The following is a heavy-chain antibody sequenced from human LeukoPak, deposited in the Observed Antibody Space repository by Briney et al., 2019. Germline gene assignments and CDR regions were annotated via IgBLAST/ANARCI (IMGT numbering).Heavy chain of an antibody. CDR3: ARDTSSGKYYYYYGMDV. J-gene: IGHJ6*02. D-gene: IGHD6-19*01. V-gene: IGHV7-4-1*02. Sequence: ASVKVSCKASGYTFTSYAMNWVRQAPGQGLEWMGWINTNTGNPTYAQGFTGRFVFSLDTSVSTAYLQISSLKAEDTAVYYCARDTSSGKYYYYYGMDVWGQGTTVTVSS. CDR1: GYTFTSYA. CDR2: INTNTGNP.